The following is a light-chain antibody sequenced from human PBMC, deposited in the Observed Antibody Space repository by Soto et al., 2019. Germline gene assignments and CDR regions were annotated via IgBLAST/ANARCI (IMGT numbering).Light chain of an antibody. CDR3: QQRSNWPPDT. CDR2: DAS. V-gene: IGKV3-11*01. J-gene: IGKJ4*01. Sequence: EIVLTQSPATLSLSPGERATLSCRTSQSVSSYLAWYQQNTGQAPRLLIYDASNRATGIPARCSGSGSGTDFTLAISSPEPEDFSVYYCQQRSNWPPDTFGGGTKVEIE. CDR1: QSVSSY.